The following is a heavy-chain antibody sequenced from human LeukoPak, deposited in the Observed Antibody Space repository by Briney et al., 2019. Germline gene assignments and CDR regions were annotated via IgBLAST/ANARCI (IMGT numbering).Heavy chain of an antibody. J-gene: IGHJ6*03. Sequence: GGSLRLSCAASGFTFSSYSMNWVRQAPGKGLEWVSSISSSSSYIYYADSVKGRFTISRDNAKNSLYLQMNSLRAEDTAVYYCARDIVGAAYYYYYYMDVWGKGTTVTVSS. V-gene: IGHV3-21*01. CDR3: ARDIVGAAYYYYYYMDV. CDR2: ISSSSSYI. CDR1: GFTFSSYS. D-gene: IGHD3-16*02.